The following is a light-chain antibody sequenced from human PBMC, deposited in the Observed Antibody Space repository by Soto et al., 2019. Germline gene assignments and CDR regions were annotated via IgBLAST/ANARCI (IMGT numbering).Light chain of an antibody. J-gene: IGLJ1*01. CDR2: DVT. CDR1: SRYVGGYNS. Sequence: QSVLTQPSPLSGSPGQSITISFTGNSRYVGGYNSVSWYQQHPGKAPKLILYDVTDRPSGVSYRFSGSKSGNTASLTISGLQAADEADYFCSSFTSSMTNVFGSGTKVTVL. V-gene: IGLV2-14*01. CDR3: SSFTSSMTNV.